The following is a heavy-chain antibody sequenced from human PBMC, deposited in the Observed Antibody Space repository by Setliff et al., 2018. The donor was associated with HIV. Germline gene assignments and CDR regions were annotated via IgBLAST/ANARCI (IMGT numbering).Heavy chain of an antibody. Sequence: SETLSLTCAVYGSSFSGYYWNWIRQSPGKGLEWIGEINHSGSTNYNPSLKSRVTMSIDTSKNQFSLNVSSVTAADTAVYYCARGWGHDGFDFWGQGTMVTVSS. V-gene: IGHV4-34*01. D-gene: IGHD7-27*01. CDR2: INHSGST. CDR1: GSSFSGYY. CDR3: ARGWGHDGFDF. J-gene: IGHJ3*01.